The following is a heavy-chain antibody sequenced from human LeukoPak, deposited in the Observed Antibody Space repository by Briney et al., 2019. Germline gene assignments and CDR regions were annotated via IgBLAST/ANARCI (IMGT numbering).Heavy chain of an antibody. CDR3: ARGSGGHDYGSYYFDY. V-gene: IGHV4-31*03. J-gene: IGHJ4*02. D-gene: IGHD4/OR15-4a*01. CDR1: GVSVTNGGYY. Sequence: SETLSLTCTVSGVSVTNGGYYWTWIRQFPGRGLEWIGFFYSTESTYYNPSLKSRVTISLDSSKNQFSLRLTSTTAADTAVYFCARGSGGHDYGSYYFDYWGQGTLATASS. CDR2: FYSTEST.